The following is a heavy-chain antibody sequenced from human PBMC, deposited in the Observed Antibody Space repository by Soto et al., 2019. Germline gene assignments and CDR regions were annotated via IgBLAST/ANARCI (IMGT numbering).Heavy chain of an antibody. J-gene: IGHJ4*02. CDR3: ASHYDMWSGYLSPVDY. D-gene: IGHD3-3*01. CDR2: ISSSSSYI. Sequence: GGSLRLSCAASGFTFSSYSMNWVRQAPGKGLEWVSSISSSSSYIYYADSVKGRFTISRDNAKNSLYLEMNSLRDEDTAVYYCASHYDMWSGYLSPVDYWGQGTLVTAPQ. CDR1: GFTFSSYS. V-gene: IGHV3-21*04.